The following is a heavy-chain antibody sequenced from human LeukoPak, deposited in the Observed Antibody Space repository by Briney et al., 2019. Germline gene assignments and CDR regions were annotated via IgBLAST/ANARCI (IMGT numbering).Heavy chain of an antibody. CDR3: ARLTIAANAFDI. J-gene: IGHJ3*02. V-gene: IGHV4-39*02. CDR1: VGSLSSSDYY. CDR2: IFYSGST. D-gene: IGHD2-15*01. Sequence: SETLSLTCTVSVGSLSSSDYYWGWIRQPPGKGLEWIGSIFYSGSTYYNQSLYSRVTITVDTSKNHFSLRLSSVTAADKAMFYCARLTIAANAFDIWGQGTMVTVSS.